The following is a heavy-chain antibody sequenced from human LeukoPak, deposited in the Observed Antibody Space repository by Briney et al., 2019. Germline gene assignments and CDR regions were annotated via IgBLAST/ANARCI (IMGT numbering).Heavy chain of an antibody. D-gene: IGHD3-22*01. V-gene: IGHV3-15*01. CDR2: IKKKTDGGTT. J-gene: IGHJ4*02. CDR3: SRGKPYDSSAYYPRF. Sequence: SGGSLRLSCAASGFTFSNAWMSWVRQAPGKGLEWVGRIKKKTDGGTTAYAAPVKGRFTISRDDSKNTLSLQMNSLKTEDTAVYYCSRGKPYDSSAYYPRFWGQGTLVTVSS. CDR1: GFTFSNAW.